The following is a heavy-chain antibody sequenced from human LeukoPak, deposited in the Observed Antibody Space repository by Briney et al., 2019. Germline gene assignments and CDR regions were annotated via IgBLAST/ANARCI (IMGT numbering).Heavy chain of an antibody. V-gene: IGHV4-59*01. CDR2: IYYSGST. CDR3: AGLHDSSGYYPEYNGMDV. Sequence: SETLSLTCTVSGGSISTFYWSWIRQPPGKGLEWIGYIYYSGSTNYNPSLKSRLTISVDTSKNQFSLKLSSVTAADTAVYYCAGLHDSSGYYPEYNGMDVWGQGITVTVSS. D-gene: IGHD3-22*01. J-gene: IGHJ6*02. CDR1: GGSISTFY.